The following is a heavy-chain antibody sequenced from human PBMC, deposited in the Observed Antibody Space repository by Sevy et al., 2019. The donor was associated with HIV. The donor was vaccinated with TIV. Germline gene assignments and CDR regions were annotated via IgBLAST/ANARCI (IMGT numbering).Heavy chain of an antibody. J-gene: IGHJ4*02. CDR2: INHSGST. Sequence: SETLSLTCVVYTGSFSGYYWCWIRQPPGKGLEWIGEINHSGSTNYNPSLKSRVTISADTSKNQFSLKLSSVTAADTAVYYCATRRGHLSFDYWGQGTLVTVSS. CDR1: TGSFSGYY. CDR3: ATRRGHLSFDY. V-gene: IGHV4-34*01.